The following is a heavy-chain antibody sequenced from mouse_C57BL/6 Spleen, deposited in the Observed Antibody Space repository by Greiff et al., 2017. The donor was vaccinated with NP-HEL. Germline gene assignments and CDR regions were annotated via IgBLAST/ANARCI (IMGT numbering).Heavy chain of an antibody. CDR1: GFTFSSYA. J-gene: IGHJ2*01. CDR3: ARETANWDFDY. D-gene: IGHD4-1*01. Sequence: EVNVVESGGGLVKPGGSLKLSCAASGFTFSSYAMSWVRQTPEKRLEWVATISDGGSYTYYPDNVKGRFTISRDNAKNNLYLQMSHLKSEDTAMYYCARETANWDFDYWGQGTTLTVSS. V-gene: IGHV5-4*01. CDR2: ISDGGSYT.